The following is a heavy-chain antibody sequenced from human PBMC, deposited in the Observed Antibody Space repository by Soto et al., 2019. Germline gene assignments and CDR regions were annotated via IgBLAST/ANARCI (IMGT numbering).Heavy chain of an antibody. CDR1: GFTFSSYA. CDR3: ARRRLSPGGYYYY. CDR2: INHSGST. J-gene: IGHJ4*02. Sequence: GSLRLSCAASGFTFSSYAMSWIRQPPGKGLEWIGEINHSGSTNYNPSLKSRVTISVDTSKNQFSLKLSSVTAADTAVYYCARRRLSPGGYYYYWGQGTLVTVSS. V-gene: IGHV4-34*01. D-gene: IGHD2-8*02.